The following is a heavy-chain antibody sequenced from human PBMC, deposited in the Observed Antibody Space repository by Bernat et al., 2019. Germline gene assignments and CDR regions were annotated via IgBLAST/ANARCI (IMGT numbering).Heavy chain of an antibody. Sequence: EVQLVESGGGLVQPGGSLRLSCAASGFTFSSYSMNWVRQAPGKGLEWVSYISSSSSTIYYADSVKGRFTISRDNAKNSLYLQMNSLRAEDTAVYYCARDYDSSGYLLSHYYGMVVWGQGTTVTVSS. D-gene: IGHD3-22*01. J-gene: IGHJ6*02. CDR2: ISSSSSTI. V-gene: IGHV3-48*01. CDR1: GFTFSSYS. CDR3: ARDYDSSGYLLSHYYGMVV.